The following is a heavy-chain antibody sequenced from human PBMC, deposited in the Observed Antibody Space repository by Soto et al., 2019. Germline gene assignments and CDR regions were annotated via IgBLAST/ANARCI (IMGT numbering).Heavy chain of an antibody. CDR3: ARDHYDSSGYPSDAFDI. D-gene: IGHD3-22*01. CDR2: INPSGGST. CDR1: GYTFTSYY. Sequence: ASVKVSCKASGYTFTSYYMHWVRQAPGQGLEWMGIINPSGGSTSYAQKFQGGVTMTRDTSTSTVYMELSSLRSEDTAVYYCARDHYDSSGYPSDAFDIWGQGTMVTVSS. J-gene: IGHJ3*02. V-gene: IGHV1-46*01.